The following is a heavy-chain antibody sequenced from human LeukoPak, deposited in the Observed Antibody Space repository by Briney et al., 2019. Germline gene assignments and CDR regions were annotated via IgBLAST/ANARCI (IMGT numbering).Heavy chain of an antibody. Sequence: QSGGALRLSCASSGFTYSSYWMSSVRQAPGKGLEGVPNIKQDGSEKYYVDSVKGRFTISKDNAKSSLYLQMNSLRAEDTAVYYCARAKYCSSTSCSRYNWFDPWGQGTLVTVSS. CDR3: ARAKYCSSTSCSRYNWFDP. D-gene: IGHD2-2*01. V-gene: IGHV3-7*04. CDR1: GFTYSSYW. CDR2: IKQDGSEK. J-gene: IGHJ5*02.